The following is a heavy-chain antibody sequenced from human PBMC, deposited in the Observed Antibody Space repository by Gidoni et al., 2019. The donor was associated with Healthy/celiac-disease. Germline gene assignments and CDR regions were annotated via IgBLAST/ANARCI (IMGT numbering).Heavy chain of an antibody. V-gene: IGHV4-59*01. J-gene: IGHJ5*02. CDR2: IYYSGST. CDR1: GGSISSYY. D-gene: IGHD6-19*01. CDR3: AGTGRWAVAGTWFDP. Sequence: QVQLQESGPGLVKPSETLSLTCTVSGGSISSYYWSWIRQPPGKGLEWIGYIYYSGSTNYNPSLKSRVTISVDTSKNQFSLKLSSVTAADTAVYYCAGTGRWAVAGTWFDPWGQGTLVTVSS.